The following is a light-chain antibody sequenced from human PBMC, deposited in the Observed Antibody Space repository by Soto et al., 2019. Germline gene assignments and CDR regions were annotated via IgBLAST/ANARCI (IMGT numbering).Light chain of an antibody. CDR1: SGHSSYA. J-gene: IGLJ2*01. CDR2: LNSDGSH. CDR3: QTWGTGPYVV. Sequence: QSVLTQSPSASASLGASVKLSCTLSSGHSSYAIAWYQQQPEKGPQYLMKLNSDGSHSKGDGISDRFSGSSSGAERYLTISSLQSEDEANYYCQTWGTGPYVVFGGGTKLTVL. V-gene: IGLV4-69*01.